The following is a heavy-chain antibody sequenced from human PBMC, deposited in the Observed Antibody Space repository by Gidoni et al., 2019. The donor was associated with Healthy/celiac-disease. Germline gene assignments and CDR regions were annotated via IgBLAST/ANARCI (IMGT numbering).Heavy chain of an antibody. CDR3: ARGTYGWFDP. Sequence: QVQLQESGPGLVKPSETLSLTCTVSGGSISSYYWSWIRQPPGKGLEWIGYIYYSGSNNYNPSLKSRVTISVDTSKNQFSLKLSSVTAADTAVYYCARGTYGWFDPWGQGTLVTVSS. CDR2: IYYSGSN. D-gene: IGHD3-10*01. CDR1: GGSISSYY. V-gene: IGHV4-59*01. J-gene: IGHJ5*02.